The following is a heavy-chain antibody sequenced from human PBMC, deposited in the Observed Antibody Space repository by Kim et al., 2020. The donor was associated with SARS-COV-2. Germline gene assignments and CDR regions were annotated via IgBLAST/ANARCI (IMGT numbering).Heavy chain of an antibody. CDR2: IVKDGSQT. CDR1: GFTFSSYA. V-gene: IGHV3-30*02. Sequence: GGSLRLSCAASGFTFSSYAMHWVRQAPGKGLEWVAIIVKDGSQTYYVNSVKGRFTISRDNSKNTLYLQMDSLRAEDTAIYYCAKEGMAGYLDNWGQGTLVTVSS. J-gene: IGHJ4*02. D-gene: IGHD6-19*01. CDR3: AKEGMAGYLDN.